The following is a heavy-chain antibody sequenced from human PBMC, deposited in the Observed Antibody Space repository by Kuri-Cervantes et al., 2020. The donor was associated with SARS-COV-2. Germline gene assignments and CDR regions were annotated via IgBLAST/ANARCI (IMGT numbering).Heavy chain of an antibody. D-gene: IGHD2-21*01. V-gene: IGHV4-61*08. CDR1: GGSVSSSGYY. CDR3: ARRFGDYGQFDY. Sequence: SETLSLTCTVSGGSVSSSGYYWSWIRQPPGKGLEWIGNIYFTGNTNYNPALGSRVTISIDTPKNQFSLMLGSLTAADTAVYYCARRFGDYGQFDYWGQGTLVTVSS. J-gene: IGHJ4*02. CDR2: IYFTGNT.